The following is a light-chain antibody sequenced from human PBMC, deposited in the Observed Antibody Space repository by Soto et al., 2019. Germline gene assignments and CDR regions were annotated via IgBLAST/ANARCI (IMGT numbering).Light chain of an antibody. J-gene: IGLJ2*01. CDR1: SSDVGGYNY. CDR2: EVS. Sequence: QSALTQPASVSGSPGQSITISCTGTSSDVGGYNYVYWYQQHPGKAPKLMIYEVSNRPSGVSNRFSGSKSGNTASLTISGRQAEDEADYYCSSYRSSSSFVVFGGGTKLTVL. CDR3: SSYRSSSSFVV. V-gene: IGLV2-14*01.